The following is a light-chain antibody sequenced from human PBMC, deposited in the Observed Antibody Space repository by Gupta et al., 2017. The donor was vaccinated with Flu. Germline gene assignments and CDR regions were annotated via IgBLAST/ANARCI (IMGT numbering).Light chain of an antibody. J-gene: IGKJ5*01. CDR2: GAS. V-gene: IGKV3-15*01. Sequence: IVMTQSPATLSVSPGDRATLSCRASQNVSSNLAWYQQKPGQAPRLLIYGASTRATGIPARFSGSGAGTEFTPTISSLQSEDVAVYYCQQYNNWPPSTFGQGTRLEIK. CDR1: QNVSSN. CDR3: QQYNNWPPST.